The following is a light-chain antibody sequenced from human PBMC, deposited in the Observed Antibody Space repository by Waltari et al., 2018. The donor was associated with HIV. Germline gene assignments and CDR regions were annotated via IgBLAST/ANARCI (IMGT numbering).Light chain of an antibody. CDR3: AVWDDSVSGEVV. V-gene: IGLV1-44*01. CDR2: KNN. CDR1: TSTVGSNS. J-gene: IGLJ2*01. Sequence: QSVLTQPPSASGTPGQRVTTSCSGRTSTVGSNSVNWYRQVPGTAPKALIYKNNQRPSGVPDRFSGSKSGNTASLAISGLRAEDEADYYCAVWDDSVSGEVVFGGGTKLTVL.